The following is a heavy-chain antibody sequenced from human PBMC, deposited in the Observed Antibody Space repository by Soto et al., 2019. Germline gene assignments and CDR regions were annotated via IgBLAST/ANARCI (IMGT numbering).Heavy chain of an antibody. Sequence: EVLLVESGGNLVQPGGSLRLSCAASGFTFSNYALSWVRQAPGKGLEWVSAISGSGRDTYYGNSVKGRFTISSYNSKSTVYVQMDSRRAEDTAVYFCARSASAGLSTSPKGFDYWGQGSRVTVSP. V-gene: IGHV3-23*04. J-gene: IGHJ4*02. CDR3: ARSASAGLSTSPKGFDY. D-gene: IGHD2-2*01. CDR2: ISGSGRDT. CDR1: GFTFSNYA.